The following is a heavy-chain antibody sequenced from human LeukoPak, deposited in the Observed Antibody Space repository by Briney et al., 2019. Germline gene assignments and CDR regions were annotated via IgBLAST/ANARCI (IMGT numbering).Heavy chain of an antibody. D-gene: IGHD4-17*01. CDR2: IYSGGST. V-gene: IGHV3-66*01. CDR1: GFTVSSNY. Sequence: PGGSLRLSCAASGFTVSSNYMSWVRQAPGKGLEWVSVIYSGGSTYYADSVKGRFTISRDNSKNTLYLQMNSLRAEDTAVYYCARDGPPTYGDSHDYYYYGMDVWGQGTTVTVSS. CDR3: ARDGPPTYGDSHDYYYYGMDV. J-gene: IGHJ6*02.